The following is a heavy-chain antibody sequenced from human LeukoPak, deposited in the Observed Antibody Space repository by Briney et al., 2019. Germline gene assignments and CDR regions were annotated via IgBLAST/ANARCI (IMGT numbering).Heavy chain of an antibody. Sequence: SQTLSLTFAISGDSVSSNSAAWNWIRQSPSRGLEWLGRTYYRSNWFNDYAVSVKSRITVNPDTSKNHFSLQLNSVTPEDTAVYYCASGARSSGRPRGPYYYYMDVWGKGTTVTVSS. V-gene: IGHV6-1*01. CDR2: TYYRSNWFN. D-gene: IGHD3-22*01. CDR3: ASGARSSGRPRGPYYYYMDV. J-gene: IGHJ6*03. CDR1: GDSVSSNSAA.